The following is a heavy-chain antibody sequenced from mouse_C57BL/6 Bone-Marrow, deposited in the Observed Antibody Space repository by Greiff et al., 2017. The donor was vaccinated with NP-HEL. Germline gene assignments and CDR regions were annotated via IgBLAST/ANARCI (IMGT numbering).Heavy chain of an antibody. CDR3: AREGYDYGAY. Sequence: EVKLMESGGGLVKPGGSLKLSCAASGFTFSSYAMSWVRQTPEKRLEWVATISDGGSYTYYPDNVKGRFTISRDNAKNNLYLQMSHPKSEDTAMYYCAREGYDYGAYWGQGTLVTVSA. D-gene: IGHD2-4*01. CDR1: GFTFSSYA. J-gene: IGHJ3*01. V-gene: IGHV5-4*03. CDR2: ISDGGSYT.